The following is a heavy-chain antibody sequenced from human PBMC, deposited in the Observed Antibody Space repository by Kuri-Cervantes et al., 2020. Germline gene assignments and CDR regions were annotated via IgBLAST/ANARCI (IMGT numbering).Heavy chain of an antibody. CDR3: ARDLRTTVTTLFYYYMDV. CDR2: ISPPSGTA. Sequence: SVKVSCKASGGTFSSHGASWVRQAPGQGLEWMGGISPPSGTAKYAQKFQDRVTITADPLTSTAYMELSSLRSEDTAVYYCARDLRTTVTTLFYYYMDVWGKGTTVTVSS. J-gene: IGHJ6*03. V-gene: IGHV1-69*13. CDR1: GGTFSSHG. D-gene: IGHD4-17*01.